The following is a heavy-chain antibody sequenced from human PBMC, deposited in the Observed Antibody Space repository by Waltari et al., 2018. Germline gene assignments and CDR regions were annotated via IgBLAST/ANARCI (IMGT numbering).Heavy chain of an antibody. D-gene: IGHD4-17*01. V-gene: IGHV3-7*01. CDR2: IKQDGSEK. CDR3: VTGLTTVTAKDYFDH. Sequence: EVQLVESGGGSVQPGGSLRLSCAASGMTFVTYWLNWVRQAPGKGLEWVANIKQDGSEKNYVDSVEGRFSISRDNAQNSLYLQMNSLRAEDTAIYYCVTGLTTVTAKDYFDHWGQGALVTVSS. J-gene: IGHJ4*02. CDR1: GMTFVTYW.